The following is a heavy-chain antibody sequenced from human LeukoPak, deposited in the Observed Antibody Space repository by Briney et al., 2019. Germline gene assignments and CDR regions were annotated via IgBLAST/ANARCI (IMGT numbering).Heavy chain of an antibody. CDR1: GFTFSSYW. J-gene: IGHJ6*03. CDR2: IKQDGSEK. Sequence: SGGSLRLSCAASGFTFSSYWMSWVRQAPGKGLEWVANIKQDGSEKYYVDSVKGRFTISRDNAKNSLYLQMSSLRAEDTAVYYCARDSRGYYMDVWGKGTTVTVSS. CDR3: ARDSRGYYMDV. D-gene: IGHD2-15*01. V-gene: IGHV3-7*01.